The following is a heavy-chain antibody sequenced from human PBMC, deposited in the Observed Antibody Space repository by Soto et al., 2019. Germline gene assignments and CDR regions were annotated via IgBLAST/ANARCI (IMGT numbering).Heavy chain of an antibody. CDR2: ISGSGDST. J-gene: IGHJ4*02. D-gene: IGHD2-2*01. CDR1: GFTFSSYA. V-gene: IGHV3-23*01. CDR3: AKAGGSSTPAPGSY. Sequence: PGGSLRLSCAASGFTFSSYAMSWVRQAPGKGLEWVSAISGSGDSTYYADSVKGRFAISRDNSKNTLYLQMNSLRAEDTAVYYCAKAGGSSTPAPGSYWGQGTLVTVSS.